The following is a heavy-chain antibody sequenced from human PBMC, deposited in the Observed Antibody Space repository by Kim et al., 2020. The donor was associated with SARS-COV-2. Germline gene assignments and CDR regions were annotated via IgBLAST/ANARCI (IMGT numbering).Heavy chain of an antibody. J-gene: IGHJ4*02. CDR3: ARSAGRALPALT. CDR1: GFTFSSFW. Sequence: GGSLRLSCAASGFTFSSFWMSWVRQAPGKGLEWVANIKEDGSEKYYVESVKGRFTISRDNAKDSLFLQLNSLRAEDTAVYYCARSAGRALPALTWGQGTLVTVSS. CDR2: IKEDGSEK. D-gene: IGHD1-26*01. V-gene: IGHV3-7*01.